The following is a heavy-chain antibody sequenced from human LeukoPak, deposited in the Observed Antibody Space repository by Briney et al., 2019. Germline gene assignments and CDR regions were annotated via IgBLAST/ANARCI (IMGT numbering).Heavy chain of an antibody. Sequence: SETLSLTCTVSGGSISSGDYYWSWIRQPPGKGLEWIGYLYYSGSTNYNPSLKSRVTISVDTSKDQFSLKLSSVTAADTAVYYCARAGYYGSGSYPYYYYGMDVWGQGTTVTVSS. CDR3: ARAGYYGSGSYPYYYYGMDV. CDR2: LYYSGST. D-gene: IGHD3-10*01. V-gene: IGHV4-61*08. CDR1: GGSISSGDYY. J-gene: IGHJ6*02.